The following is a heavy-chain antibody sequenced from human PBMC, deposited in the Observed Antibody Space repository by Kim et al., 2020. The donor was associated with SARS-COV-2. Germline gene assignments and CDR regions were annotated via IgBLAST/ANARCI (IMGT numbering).Heavy chain of an antibody. Sequence: KFQGRVTITADKSTSTAYMELSSLRSEDTAVYYCARDPNSGSLVNNWFDPWGQGTLVTVSS. D-gene: IGHD1-26*01. CDR3: ARDPNSGSLVNNWFDP. J-gene: IGHJ5*02. V-gene: IGHV1-69*04.